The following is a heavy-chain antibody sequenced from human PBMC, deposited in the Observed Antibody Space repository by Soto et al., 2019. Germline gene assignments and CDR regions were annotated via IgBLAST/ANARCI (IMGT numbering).Heavy chain of an antibody. D-gene: IGHD6-13*01. CDR1: GYTFTSYA. V-gene: IGHV1-3*01. CDR2: INAGNGNT. CDR3: ATVNRYSSSWEADY. Sequence: ASVKVSRKASGYTFTSYAMHWVRQAPGKRLEWMGWINAGNGNTKYSQKFQGRVTMTEDTSTDTAYMELSSLRSEDTAVYYCATVNRYSSSWEADYWGQGTLVTVSS. J-gene: IGHJ4*02.